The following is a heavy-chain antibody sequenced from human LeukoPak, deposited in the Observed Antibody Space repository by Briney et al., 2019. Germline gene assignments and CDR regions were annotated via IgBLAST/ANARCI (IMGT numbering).Heavy chain of an antibody. CDR2: IWYDGRNK. CDR3: AKDLLTKVGARAGGAFDI. Sequence: GGSLRLSCAASESAFSSYGIHWVRQAPGKGLEWVAFIWYDGRNKYYADSVKGRFTVSRNNSKNTLYLQMNSLRAEDTAVYYCAKDLLTKVGARAGGAFDIWGQGTMVTVSS. V-gene: IGHV3-30*02. J-gene: IGHJ3*02. CDR1: ESAFSSYG. D-gene: IGHD1-26*01.